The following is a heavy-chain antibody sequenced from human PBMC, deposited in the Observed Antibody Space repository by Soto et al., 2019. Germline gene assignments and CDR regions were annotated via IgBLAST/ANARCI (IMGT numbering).Heavy chain of an antibody. D-gene: IGHD6-19*01. CDR2: ISAYNGNT. J-gene: IGHJ4*02. Sequence: ASVKVSCKASGYTFTSYGISWVRQAPGQGLEWMGWISAYNGNTNYAQKLQGRVTMTTDTSTSTAYMELRSLRSDDTAVYYCAREVWGSGWSNFAVDYWGQGTLVTVSS. CDR1: GYTFTSYG. V-gene: IGHV1-18*01. CDR3: AREVWGSGWSNFAVDY.